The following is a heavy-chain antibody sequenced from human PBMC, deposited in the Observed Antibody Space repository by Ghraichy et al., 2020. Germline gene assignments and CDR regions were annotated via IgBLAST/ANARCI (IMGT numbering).Heavy chain of an antibody. D-gene: IGHD3-16*02. V-gene: IGHV4-59*11. CDR3: ASHAPIVRYGMDV. Sequence: SETLSLTCTVSGGPISSHYWSWIRQPPGKGLEWIGYVDYRGSTNYNPSLKSRVTISGDTSKNQFSLKLSSVTAADTAGYYCASHAPIVRYGMDVWGPGTTVTVSS. J-gene: IGHJ6*02. CDR1: GGPISSHY. CDR2: VDYRGST.